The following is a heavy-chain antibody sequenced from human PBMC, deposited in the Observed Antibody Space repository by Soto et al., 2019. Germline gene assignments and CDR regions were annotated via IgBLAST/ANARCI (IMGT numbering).Heavy chain of an antibody. CDR2: ISSSSSYI. V-gene: IGHV3-21*01. D-gene: IGHD3-10*01. CDR3: ARSAGDYYGMDV. CDR1: GFTFSSYN. Sequence: GGSLRLSCAASGFTFSSYNMNWVRQAPGKGLECVSSISSSSSYIYYADSVKGRFTISRDNAKNSLYLQMNSLRAEDTAVYYCARSAGDYYGMDVWGQGTTVTVYS. J-gene: IGHJ6*02.